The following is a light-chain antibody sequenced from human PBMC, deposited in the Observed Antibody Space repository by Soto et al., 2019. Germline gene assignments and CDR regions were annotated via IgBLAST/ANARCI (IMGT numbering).Light chain of an antibody. J-gene: IGKJ4*01. V-gene: IGKV1-33*01. CDR2: EAS. CDR1: QDIFNY. CDR3: QQYIYLPLT. Sequence: DIQITQSPSSLSASVGDRVTITCRASQDIFNYLNWYQQKPGQAPKLLIYEASTLETGVPSRFSGGGSGTHFTFTISSLQPEDFATYYCQQYIYLPLTFGGGTKVDIK.